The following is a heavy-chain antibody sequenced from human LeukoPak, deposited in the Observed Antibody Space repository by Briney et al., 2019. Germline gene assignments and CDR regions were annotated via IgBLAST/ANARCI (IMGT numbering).Heavy chain of an antibody. D-gene: IGHD6-6*01. CDR2: ISGSGGGT. V-gene: IGHV3-23*01. CDR3: ATDGGSSSSGNPFDI. CDR1: GFIFSSYA. J-gene: IGHJ3*02. Sequence: GGSLRLSCAASGFIFSSYAMSGVRQAPGEGLEWVSTISGSGGGTYYADSVKGRFTISRDNSKNTLYLQTDSLRAGDTAVYYCATDGGSSSSGNPFDIWGPGTVVTVSS.